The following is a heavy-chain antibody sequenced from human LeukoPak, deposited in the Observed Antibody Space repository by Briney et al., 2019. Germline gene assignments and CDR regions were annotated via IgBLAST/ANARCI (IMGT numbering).Heavy chain of an antibody. Sequence: SETLSLTCTVSGGSISSYYWGWIRQPPGKGLEWIGSIYYSGSTYYNPSLKSRVTISVDTSKNQFSLKLSSVTAADTAVYYCARDGIRGVAARYNWFDPWGQGTLVTVSS. CDR2: IYYSGST. D-gene: IGHD6-6*01. CDR1: GGSISSYY. CDR3: ARDGIRGVAARYNWFDP. J-gene: IGHJ5*02. V-gene: IGHV4-39*07.